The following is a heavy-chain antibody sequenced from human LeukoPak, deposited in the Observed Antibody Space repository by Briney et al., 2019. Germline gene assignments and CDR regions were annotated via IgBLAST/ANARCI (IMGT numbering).Heavy chain of an antibody. CDR3: AREPNINVDGVDY. CDR2: IYPGDSDT. J-gene: IGHJ4*02. Sequence: GESLKISCKGSGYSFTSYWIGWVRQMPGKGLEWMGIIYPGDSDTRYSPSSQGQVTISADKSISTAYLQWSSLKASDTAMYYCAREPNINVDGVDYWGQGTLVTVSS. V-gene: IGHV5-51*01. CDR1: GYSFTSYW. D-gene: IGHD2/OR15-2a*01.